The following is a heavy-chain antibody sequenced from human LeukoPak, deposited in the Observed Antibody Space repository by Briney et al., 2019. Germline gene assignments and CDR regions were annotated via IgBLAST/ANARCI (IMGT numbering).Heavy chain of an antibody. J-gene: IGHJ4*02. Sequence: ASVKVSCKASGYTFTGYYMHWVRQAPGQGLEWMGWINPKSGGTNYAQKFQGRVTMTRDTSISTAYMELSRLRSDDTAVYYCAYYDSSGYYDYWGQGTLVTVSS. V-gene: IGHV1-2*02. CDR1: GYTFTGYY. CDR2: INPKSGGT. D-gene: IGHD3-22*01. CDR3: AYYDSSGYYDY.